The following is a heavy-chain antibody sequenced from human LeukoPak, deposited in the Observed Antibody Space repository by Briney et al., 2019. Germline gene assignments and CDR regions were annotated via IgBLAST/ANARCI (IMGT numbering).Heavy chain of an antibody. D-gene: IGHD2-2*02. V-gene: IGHV3-21*01. CDR1: GFTFSSYS. CDR3: ARDRNTKNIVVVPAAI. J-gene: IGHJ4*02. Sequence: KPGGSLRLSCAASGFTFSSYSMNWVRRAPGKGLEWVSSISSSSSYIYYADSVKGRFTISRDNAKNSLYLQMNSLRAEDTAVYYCARDRNTKNIVVVPAAIWGQGTLVTVSS. CDR2: ISSSSSYI.